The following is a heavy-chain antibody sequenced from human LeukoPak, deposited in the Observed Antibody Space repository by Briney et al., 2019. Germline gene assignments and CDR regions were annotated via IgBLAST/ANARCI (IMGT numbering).Heavy chain of an antibody. Sequence: SVKVSCKASQYTFTDYAVHWVRQAPGQGLEWMGGIIPIFGTANYAQKFQGRVTITADESTSTAYMELSSLRSEDTAVYYCARDSEQWLERGRFDYWGQGTLVTVSS. D-gene: IGHD6-19*01. V-gene: IGHV1-69*13. CDR2: IIPIFGTA. CDR1: QYTFTDYA. J-gene: IGHJ4*02. CDR3: ARDSEQWLERGRFDY.